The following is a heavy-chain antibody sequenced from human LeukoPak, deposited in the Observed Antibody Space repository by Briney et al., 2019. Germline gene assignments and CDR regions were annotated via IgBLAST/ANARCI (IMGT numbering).Heavy chain of an antibody. CDR3: AKGGGLQYLDY. J-gene: IGHJ4*02. CDR2: ISRNSGSI. Sequence: SGGSLRLSCAASGFTFDDYAMHWVRKAPGKGLEWVSGISRNSGSIGYADSVKGRFTISRDNAKNSLYLQMNSLRAEDTALYYCAKGGGLQYLDYWGQGTLVTVSS. D-gene: IGHD3-16*01. CDR1: GFTFDDYA. V-gene: IGHV3-9*01.